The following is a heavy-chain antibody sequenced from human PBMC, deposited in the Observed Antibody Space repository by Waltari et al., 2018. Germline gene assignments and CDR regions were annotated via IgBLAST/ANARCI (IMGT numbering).Heavy chain of an antibody. CDR1: GFTFSSYA. Sequence: EVQLLESGGGLVQPGGSLRLSCAASGFTFSSYAMSLVRQAPGKGVEWVSAISGSGGSTYYAGSVKGRFTISRDNSKNTLYLQMNSLRAEDTAVYYCAVSGGIAVAVIDAFDIWGQGTMVTVSS. D-gene: IGHD6-19*01. CDR2: ISGSGGST. V-gene: IGHV3-23*01. J-gene: IGHJ3*02. CDR3: AVSGGIAVAVIDAFDI.